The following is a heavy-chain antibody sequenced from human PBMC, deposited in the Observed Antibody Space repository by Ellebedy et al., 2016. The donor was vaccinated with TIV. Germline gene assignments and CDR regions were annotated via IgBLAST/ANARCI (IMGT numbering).Heavy chain of an antibody. Sequence: MPSETLSLTCTVSGGSISPYYWSWIRQPPGKGLEWIGYIYYSGSTDYNPSLKSRLTISLDTSKNQFSLKLSSVTAADTAVYYCARGLLFYDFWSGYYKGAGDYYYGMDVWGQGTTVTVSS. CDR1: GGSISPYY. V-gene: IGHV4-59*01. CDR3: ARGLLFYDFWSGYYKGAGDYYYGMDV. J-gene: IGHJ6*02. D-gene: IGHD3-3*01. CDR2: IYYSGST.